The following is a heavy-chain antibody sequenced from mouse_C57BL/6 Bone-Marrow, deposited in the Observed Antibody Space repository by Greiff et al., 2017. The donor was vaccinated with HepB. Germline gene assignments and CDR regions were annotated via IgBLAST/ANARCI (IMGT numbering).Heavy chain of an antibody. Sequence: VQLQQSGAELARPGASVKLSCKASGYTFTSYGISWVKQRTGQGLEWIGEIYPRSGNTYYNETFNGKPTLTADKSSSIAYMELRSLTSEDSAVYFCARWGYYGSRRAYWGQGTLVTVSA. D-gene: IGHD1-1*01. CDR3: ARWGYYGSRRAY. V-gene: IGHV1-81*01. CDR2: IYPRSGNT. J-gene: IGHJ3*01. CDR1: GYTFTSYG.